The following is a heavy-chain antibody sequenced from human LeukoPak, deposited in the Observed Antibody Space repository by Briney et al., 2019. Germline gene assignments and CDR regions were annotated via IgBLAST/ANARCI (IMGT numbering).Heavy chain of an antibody. CDR1: GFTSSSYR. CDR3: AREGRYFDWLLSQDYYYYGMDV. CDR2: IKQDGSEK. V-gene: IGHV3-7*03. J-gene: IGHJ6*04. D-gene: IGHD3-9*01. Sequence: GSLRLSCAASGFTSSSYRMSWVRRAPGKGLEWVANIKQDGSEKYYVDSVKGRFTISRDNAKNSLYLQTNSLRAEDTAVYYCAREGRYFDWLLSQDYYYYGMDVWGKGTTVTVSS.